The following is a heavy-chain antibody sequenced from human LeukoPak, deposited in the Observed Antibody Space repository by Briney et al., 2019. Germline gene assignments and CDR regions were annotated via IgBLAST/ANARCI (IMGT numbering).Heavy chain of an antibody. D-gene: IGHD4-17*01. V-gene: IGHV4-39*07. CDR1: GGAISNTSYY. Sequence: PSETLSLTCTVSGGAISNTSYYWGWIRQPPGNGLEWIGSASYSGSTNYNPSLKSRVTISVDTSKNQFSLKLSSVTAADTAVYYCASPTTVSYDAFDIWGQGTMVTVSS. J-gene: IGHJ3*02. CDR2: ASYSGST. CDR3: ASPTTVSYDAFDI.